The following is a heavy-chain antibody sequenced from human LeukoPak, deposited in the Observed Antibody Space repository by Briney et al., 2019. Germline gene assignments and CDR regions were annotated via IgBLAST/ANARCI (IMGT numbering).Heavy chain of an antibody. J-gene: IGHJ4*02. D-gene: IGHD2-21*02. CDR2: INPNSGGT. Sequence: GASVKVSCKASGYTFTGYYMHWVRQAPGQGLEWMGWINPNSGGTNYAQKFQGRVTITRDTSISTAYMELSRLRSDDTAVYYCARDFEVVTAIPWYFDYWGQGTLVTVSS. V-gene: IGHV1-2*02. CDR3: ARDFEVVTAIPWYFDY. CDR1: GYTFTGYY.